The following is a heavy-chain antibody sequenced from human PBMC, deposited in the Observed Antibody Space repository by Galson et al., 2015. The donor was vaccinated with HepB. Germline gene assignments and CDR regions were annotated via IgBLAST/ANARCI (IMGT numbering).Heavy chain of an antibody. V-gene: IGHV3-15*01. CDR3: TTQRLVTIFGGKDYYYGMDV. CDR2: IKSKTDGGTT. J-gene: IGHJ6*02. D-gene: IGHD3-3*01. CDR1: GFTFSNAW. Sequence: SLRLSCAASGFTFSNAWMSWVRQAPGKGLEWVGRIKSKTDGGTTDYAAPVKGRFTISRDDSKNTLYLQMNSLKTEDTAVYYCTTQRLVTIFGGKDYYYGMDVWGQGTTVTVSS.